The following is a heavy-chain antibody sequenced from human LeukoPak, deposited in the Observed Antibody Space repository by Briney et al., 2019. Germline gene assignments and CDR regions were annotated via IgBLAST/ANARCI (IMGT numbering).Heavy chain of an antibody. CDR2: ISSSSSTI. CDR1: GFTFSSYS. V-gene: IGHV3-48*01. CDR3: AKDLFYHDY. D-gene: IGHD1-14*01. J-gene: IGHJ4*02. Sequence: GGSLRLSCAASGFTFSSYSMNWVRQAPGKGLEWVSYISSSSSTIYYADSVKGRFTISRDNAKDSLYLQMNSLRAEDTAVYYCAKDLFYHDYWGQGTLVTVSS.